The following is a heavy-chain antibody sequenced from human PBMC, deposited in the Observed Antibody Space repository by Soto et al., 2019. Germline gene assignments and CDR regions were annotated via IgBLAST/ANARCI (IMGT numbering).Heavy chain of an antibody. CDR2: VSHDGRNT. D-gene: IGHD6-19*01. CDR1: GFTFSDYA. CDR3: AKGGRQWLVTSDFNY. Sequence: PGGSLRLSCAASGFTFSDYAMHWVRQAPGKGLERVAVVSHDGRNTHYADSVKGRFTISRDSSKNTVSLEMTSMRAEDTAVYYCAKGGRQWLVTSDFNYWGQGALVTVSS. J-gene: IGHJ4*02. V-gene: IGHV3-30*18.